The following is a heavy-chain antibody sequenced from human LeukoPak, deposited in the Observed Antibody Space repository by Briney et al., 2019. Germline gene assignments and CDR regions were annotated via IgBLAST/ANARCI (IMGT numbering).Heavy chain of an antibody. J-gene: IGHJ4*02. Sequence: SVKVSCKASGGTFSSYAISWVRQAPGQGLEWMGRIIPILGIANYAQKFQGRVTITADKSTSTAYMELSSLRSEDTAVYYCARGSHGGWSFRPLDYWGQGTLVTVSS. CDR1: GGTFSSYA. V-gene: IGHV1-69*04. D-gene: IGHD6-19*01. CDR3: ARGSHGGWSFRPLDY. CDR2: IIPILGIA.